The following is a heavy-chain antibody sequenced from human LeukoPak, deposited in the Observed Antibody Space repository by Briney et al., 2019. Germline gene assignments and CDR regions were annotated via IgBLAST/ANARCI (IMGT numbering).Heavy chain of an antibody. J-gene: IGHJ4*02. V-gene: IGHV4-30-4*08. CDR3: ASNDSWSGYRFDY. CDR1: GGSISSGDYY. CDR2: IYYSGST. Sequence: PSQTLSLTCTVSGGSISSGDYYWSRIRQPPWKGLEWIGYIYYSGSTYYNPSLKSRVTISVDTSKNQFSLKLSSVTAADTAVYYCASNDSWSGYRFDYWGQGTLVTVSS. D-gene: IGHD3-3*01.